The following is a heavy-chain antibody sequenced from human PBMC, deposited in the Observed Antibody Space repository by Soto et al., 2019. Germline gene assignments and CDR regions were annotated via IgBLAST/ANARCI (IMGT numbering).Heavy chain of an antibody. J-gene: IGHJ6*03. CDR2: INHSGST. D-gene: IGHD3-16*02. V-gene: IGHV4-34*01. CDR3: ARGPAFVTYAYMDV. CDR1: GGSFSGYY. Sequence: PSETLSLTCAVYGGSFSGYYWSWVRQPPGKGLEWIGEINHSGSTNYNPSLKSRVTISVDTSKNQFSLKLSSVTAADTAVYYCARGPAFVTYAYMDVWGKGTTVTVSS.